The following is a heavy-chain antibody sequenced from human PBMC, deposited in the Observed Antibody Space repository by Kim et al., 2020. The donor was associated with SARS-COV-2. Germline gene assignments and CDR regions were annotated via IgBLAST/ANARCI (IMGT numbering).Heavy chain of an antibody. CDR2: IYYSGST. J-gene: IGHJ4*01. CDR1: GGSISSSSYY. CDR3: ARHGWDSSGNSYYFDY. Sequence: SETLSLTCTVSGGSISSSSYYWGWIRQPPGKGLEWIGSIYYSGSTYYNPSLKSRVTISVDTSKNQFSLKLSSVTAADTAVYYCARHGWDSSGNSYYFDY. D-gene: IGHD3-22*01. V-gene: IGHV4-39*01.